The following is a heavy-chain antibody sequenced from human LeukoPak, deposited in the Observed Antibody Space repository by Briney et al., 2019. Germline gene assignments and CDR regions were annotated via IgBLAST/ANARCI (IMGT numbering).Heavy chain of an antibody. CDR2: INRDGSST. D-gene: IGHD5-24*01. V-gene: IGHV3-74*01. CDR3: ARVWRCDQLYYFDY. CDR1: GFTFSSYW. Sequence: GGPLRLSCAASGFTFSSYWMHWVRQAPGKGLVWVSRINRDGSSTSYADSVKGRFTISRDNAKNTLYLQMNSLRAEDTAVYYCARVWRCDQLYYFDYWGQGTLVTVSS. J-gene: IGHJ4*02.